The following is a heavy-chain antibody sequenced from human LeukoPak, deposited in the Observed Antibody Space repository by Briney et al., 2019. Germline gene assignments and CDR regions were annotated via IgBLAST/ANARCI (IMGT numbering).Heavy chain of an antibody. CDR2: ISWNSGSI. J-gene: IGHJ6*02. CDR3: AKEGYQLLIYYYGMDV. D-gene: IGHD2-2*01. CDR1: GFTFDDYA. Sequence: GGSLRLSCAASGFTFDDYAMHWVRQAPGKGLEWVSGISWNSGSIGYADSVKGRFTISRDNAKNSLYLQMNSLRAEDTALYYCAKEGYQLLIYYYGMDVWGQGTLVTVSS. V-gene: IGHV3-9*01.